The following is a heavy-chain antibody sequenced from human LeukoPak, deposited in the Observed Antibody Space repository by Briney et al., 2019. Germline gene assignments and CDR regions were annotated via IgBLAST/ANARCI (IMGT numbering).Heavy chain of an antibody. V-gene: IGHV1-69*13. CDR1: GGTFSSYA. CDR2: IIPIFGTA. J-gene: IGHJ4*02. D-gene: IGHD3-22*01. CDR3: ARSYAHYYDSRGYYHY. Sequence: ASVKVSCKASGGTFSSYAISWVRQAPGQGLEWMGGIIPIFGTANYAQKFQGRVTITADESTSTAYMELSSLRSEDTAVYYCARSYAHYYDSRGYYHYWGQGTLVTVSS.